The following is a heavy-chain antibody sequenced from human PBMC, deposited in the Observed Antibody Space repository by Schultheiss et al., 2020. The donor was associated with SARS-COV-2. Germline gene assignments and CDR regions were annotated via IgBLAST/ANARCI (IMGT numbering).Heavy chain of an antibody. CDR2: IYHSGST. V-gene: IGHV4-34*01. J-gene: IGHJ5*02. CDR1: GGSFSGYY. Sequence: SETLSLTCAVYGGSFSGYYWSWIRQPPGKGLEWIGEIYHSGSTNYNPSLKSRVTISVDTSKNQFFLKLSSVTAADTAVYYCARGGWFDPWGQGTLVTVSS. CDR3: ARGGWFDP.